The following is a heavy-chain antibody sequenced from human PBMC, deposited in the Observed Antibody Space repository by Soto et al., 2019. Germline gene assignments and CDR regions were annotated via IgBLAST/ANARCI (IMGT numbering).Heavy chain of an antibody. D-gene: IGHD2-21*01. CDR1: GGSFSGYY. Sequence: SETLSLTCAVYGGSFSGYYWSWIRQHPGKGLEWIGEINYSETTYYNPSHKSRVTISVDTSKNQFSLKLSSVTAADTAVYYCAASCVACGGFNYYGMDVWGQGTTVTVSS. V-gene: IGHV4-34*09. CDR2: INYSETT. CDR3: AASCVACGGFNYYGMDV. J-gene: IGHJ6*02.